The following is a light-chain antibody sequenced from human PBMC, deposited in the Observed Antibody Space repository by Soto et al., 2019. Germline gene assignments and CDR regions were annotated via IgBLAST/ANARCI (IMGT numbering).Light chain of an antibody. CDR2: EVS. V-gene: IGLV2-14*01. CDR1: TTDIRRYNY. Sequence: QSALTQPASVSGSPGQSFTISCTGTTTDIRRYNYVSWYQHHPDKAPKLILYEVSNRPSGVSDRFSGSKSGTTASLTISGLQPEDEASYYCSSYTSSGTLVFGGGTKLTVL. J-gene: IGLJ2*01. CDR3: SSYTSSGTLV.